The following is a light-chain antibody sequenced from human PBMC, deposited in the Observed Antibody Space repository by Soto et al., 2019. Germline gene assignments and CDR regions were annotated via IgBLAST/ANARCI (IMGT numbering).Light chain of an antibody. Sequence: DIHMTQSPSFLSASLQDIVTITWQASQGISSWLAWYQQKPGKAPKLLIYAASSLQSGVPSRFSGSGSGTDFTLTISSLQPEDFATYYCQQANSFPWTFGQGTKVDI. CDR1: QGISSW. CDR3: QQANSFPWT. J-gene: IGKJ1*01. V-gene: IGKV1-12*01. CDR2: AAS.